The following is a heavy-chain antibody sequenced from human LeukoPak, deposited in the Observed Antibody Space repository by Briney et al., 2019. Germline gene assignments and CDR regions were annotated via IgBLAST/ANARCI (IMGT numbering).Heavy chain of an antibody. CDR3: ARENRWSLDY. CDR1: GFTVFNYW. V-gene: IGHV3-7*01. J-gene: IGHJ4*02. D-gene: IGHD4-23*01. CDR2: INLDGRQK. Sequence: GGSLRLSCAASGFTVFNYWMSRVRQAPGKGLEWVANINLDGRQKSYVDSLKGRFTISRDNAKNSLYLQMNSLGAEDTAVYYCARENRWSLDYWGQGTLVTVSS.